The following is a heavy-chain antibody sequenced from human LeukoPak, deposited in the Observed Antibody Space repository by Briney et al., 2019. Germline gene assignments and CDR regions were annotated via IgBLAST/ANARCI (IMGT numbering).Heavy chain of an antibody. D-gene: IGHD3-3*01. CDR2: INTKSGRT. CDR1: GYSFTDYY. V-gene: IGHV1-2*02. J-gene: IGHJ5*02. CDR3: ARADFIDAGPYLIGP. Sequence: ASVRVSCKTSGYSFTDYYIHWVRQAPGQGLEWMGWINTKSGRTSSARKFQGRVTMTRDPSITTVYMDMAWLTPDDTAIYFRARADFIDAGPYLIGPWGQGTLVTVSS.